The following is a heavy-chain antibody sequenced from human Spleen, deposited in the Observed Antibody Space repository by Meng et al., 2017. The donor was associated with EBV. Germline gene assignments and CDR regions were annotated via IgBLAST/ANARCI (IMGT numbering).Heavy chain of an antibody. CDR1: GGSISSSHW. D-gene: IGHD3-22*01. V-gene: IGHV4-4*02. Sequence: VQLQESGPGLGKPSVTLSLPCAVSGGSISSSHWWSWVRQSPGKGLEWIGEIYHSGNTNYKPSLKSRVTISVDKSKNQFSLNLSSVTAADTAVYFCARGSGGYYLYWGQGTLVTVSS. CDR2: IYHSGNT. J-gene: IGHJ4*02. CDR3: ARGSGGYYLY.